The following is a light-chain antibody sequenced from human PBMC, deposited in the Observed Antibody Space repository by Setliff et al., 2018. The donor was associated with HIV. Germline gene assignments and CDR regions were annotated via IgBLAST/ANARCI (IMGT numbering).Light chain of an antibody. CDR2: DVS. CDR1: SSDVGSYKY. V-gene: IGLV2-14*03. Sequence: QSALTQPASVSGSPGQSIAISCTGTSSDVGSYKYVSWYQQHPGKAPKLMIYDVSNRPSGVSNRFSGSKSGNTASLTISGLQAEDEADYYCSSYTSTNTLVFGGGTKGTVL. J-gene: IGLJ3*02. CDR3: SSYTSTNTLV.